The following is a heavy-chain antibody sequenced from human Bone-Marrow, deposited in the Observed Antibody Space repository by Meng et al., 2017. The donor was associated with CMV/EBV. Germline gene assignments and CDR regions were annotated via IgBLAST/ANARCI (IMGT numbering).Heavy chain of an antibody. V-gene: IGHV4-34*01. CDR1: GGSISSYY. J-gene: IGHJ4*02. CDR2: IDHSGST. CDR3: ARNGPTYCSSTSCSLDPFDY. Sequence: SETLSLTCTVSGGSISSYYWSWIRQPPGKGLEWIGEIDHSGSTNYHPSLKSRVTISVDTSKNQFSLKLSSVTAADTAVYYCARNGPTYCSSTSCSLDPFDYWGQGTLVTVSS. D-gene: IGHD2-2*01.